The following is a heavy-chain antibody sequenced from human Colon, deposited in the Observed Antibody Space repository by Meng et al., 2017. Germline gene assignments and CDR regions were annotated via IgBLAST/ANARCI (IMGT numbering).Heavy chain of an antibody. CDR1: GDSVSSNRAL. CDR2: TYYRSEWQN. CDR3: TTWYGEY. D-gene: IGHD3-10*01. V-gene: IGHV6-1*01. J-gene: IGHJ4*02. Sequence: QVQFQQSGPGLVKPSQTLSPPCAISGDSVSSNRALWHWVRQSPSRGLEWLGQTYYRSEWQNHYGVSVKSRITINADTSRNHFSLHLNSVTPEDTAVYYCTTWYGEYWGQGTLVTVSS.